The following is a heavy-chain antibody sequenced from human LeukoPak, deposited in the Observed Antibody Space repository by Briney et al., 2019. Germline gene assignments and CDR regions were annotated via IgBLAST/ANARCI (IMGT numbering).Heavy chain of an antibody. CDR3: ARLSAYYYGSYFYYYMDV. Sequence: PGGSLRLPCAASGFTFDDYAMHWVRQAPGKGLEWVSGISWNSGSIGYADSVKGRFTISRDNAKKSVYLHMSSLRAEDTALYYCARLSAYYYGSYFYYYMDVWGKGTTVTVSS. D-gene: IGHD3-10*01. J-gene: IGHJ6*03. CDR1: GFTFDDYA. V-gene: IGHV3-9*01. CDR2: ISWNSGSI.